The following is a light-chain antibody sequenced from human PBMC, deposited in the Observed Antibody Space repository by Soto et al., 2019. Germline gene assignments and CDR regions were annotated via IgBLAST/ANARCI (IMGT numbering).Light chain of an antibody. CDR3: QQYGSSPPWT. V-gene: IGKV3-20*01. Sequence: EIVLTLSPDTLSVSPGERATLSCRASQSVSSSYLAWYQQKPGQAPRLLIYGASSRATGIPDRFSGSGSGTDFTLTISRLEPEDFAVYYCQQYGSSPPWTFGQGTKVEIK. J-gene: IGKJ1*01. CDR1: QSVSSSY. CDR2: GAS.